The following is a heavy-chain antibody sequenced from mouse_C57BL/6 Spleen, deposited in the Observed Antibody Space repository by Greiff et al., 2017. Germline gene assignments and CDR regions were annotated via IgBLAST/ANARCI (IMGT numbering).Heavy chain of an antibody. D-gene: IGHD2-3*01. Sequence: DVKLVESGGDLVKPGGSLKLSCAASGFTFSSYGMSWVRQTPDKRLEWVATISSGGSYTYYPDSVKGRFTIARDNAKNTLYLQMSSLKSEDTAMYYCARLDADYGYYRGYWGQGTTLTVSS. V-gene: IGHV5-6*02. J-gene: IGHJ2*01. CDR2: ISSGGSYT. CDR3: ARLDADYGYYRGY. CDR1: GFTFSSYG.